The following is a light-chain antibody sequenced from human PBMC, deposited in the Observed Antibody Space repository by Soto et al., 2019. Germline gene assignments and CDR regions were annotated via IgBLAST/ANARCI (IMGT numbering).Light chain of an antibody. V-gene: IGKV3D-20*02. Sequence: EIVLPQSPGTLSLSPGERATLLCRASQSISSSYLAWYQQKPGQAPRLLIYDASSRATGIPDRSSGSGSGTDFTLTISRLEPEDFAVYYCQQRSNWPLTFGQGTRLEIK. CDR2: DAS. CDR3: QQRSNWPLT. CDR1: QSISSSY. J-gene: IGKJ5*01.